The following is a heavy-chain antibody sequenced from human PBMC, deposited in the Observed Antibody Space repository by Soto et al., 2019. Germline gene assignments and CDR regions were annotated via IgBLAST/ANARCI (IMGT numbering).Heavy chain of an antibody. CDR2: INHSGST. J-gene: IGHJ6*03. CDR3: ASRSYYDFWSGYQPRPHYYMDV. V-gene: IGHV4-34*01. Sequence: PSDTLSLTCAVDVGSFSGYYWSWIRQPPGKGLEWIGEINHSGSTNYNPSLKSRVTISVDTSKNQFSLKLSSVTAADTAVYYCASRSYYDFWSGYQPRPHYYMDVWGKGTTVTVSS. CDR1: VGSFSGYY. D-gene: IGHD3-3*01.